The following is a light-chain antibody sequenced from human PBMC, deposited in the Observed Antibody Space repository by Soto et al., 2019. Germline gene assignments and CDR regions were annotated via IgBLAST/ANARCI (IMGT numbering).Light chain of an antibody. CDR2: DAF. J-gene: IGKJ1*01. CDR3: QQYNSYWT. V-gene: IGKV1-5*01. CDR1: QSISSW. Sequence: DIQMTQSPSTLSASVGDRVTITCRASQSISSWLAWYQQKPGEAPKLLIFDAFSLESGVSSRFSGSGSGTEFTLTISSLQPDDFATYYCQQYNSYWTFGQGTKVDIK.